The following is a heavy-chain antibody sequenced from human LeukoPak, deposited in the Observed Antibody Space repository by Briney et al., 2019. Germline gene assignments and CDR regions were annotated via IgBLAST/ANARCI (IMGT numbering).Heavy chain of an antibody. CDR1: GGSFSSYY. CDR2: TYNSGRT. Sequence: PSETLSLTCNVSGGSFSSYYWSWIRQPPGKGLEWIGYTYNSGRTNYNPSLKSRVTISVDTSKNQFSLNLTSVTAADTAVYYCVRPASMTTVTPVVYWGQGTLVTVSS. V-gene: IGHV4-59*08. CDR3: VRPASMTTVTPVVY. J-gene: IGHJ4*02. D-gene: IGHD4-17*01.